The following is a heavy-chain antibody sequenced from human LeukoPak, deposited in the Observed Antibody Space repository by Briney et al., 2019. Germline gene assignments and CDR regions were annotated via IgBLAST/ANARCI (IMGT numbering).Heavy chain of an antibody. V-gene: IGHV3-21*01. CDR3: ARDSHTELLWFGELSVDAFDT. Sequence: GGSLRLSCAASGFTFSSYSMNWVRQAPGKGLEWVSSISSSSSYIYYADSVKGRFTISRDNAKNSLYLQMNSLRAEDTAVYYCARDSHTELLWFGELSVDAFDTWGQGTMVTVSS. CDR1: GFTFSSYS. J-gene: IGHJ3*02. D-gene: IGHD3-10*01. CDR2: ISSSSSYI.